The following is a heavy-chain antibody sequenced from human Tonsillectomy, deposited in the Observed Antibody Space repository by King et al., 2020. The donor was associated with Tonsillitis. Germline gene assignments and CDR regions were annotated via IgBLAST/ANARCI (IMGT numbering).Heavy chain of an antibody. CDR1: GGSISSYY. Sequence: LQLQESGPGLVKPSETLSLTCTVSGGSISSYYWSWIRQPPGKGLEWIGYIYYSGSTNYNPSLKSRVTISVDTSKNQFSLKLSSVTAADTAVYYCARDRSSSWYRNWVDPWGQGTLVTVSS. D-gene: IGHD6-13*01. CDR2: IYYSGST. CDR3: ARDRSSSWYRNWVDP. J-gene: IGHJ5*02. V-gene: IGHV4-59*01.